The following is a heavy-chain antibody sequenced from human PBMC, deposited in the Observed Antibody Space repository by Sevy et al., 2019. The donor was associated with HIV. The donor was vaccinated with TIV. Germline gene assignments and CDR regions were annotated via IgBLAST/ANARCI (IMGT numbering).Heavy chain of an antibody. CDR1: GFTFSSYW. V-gene: IGHV3-72*01. D-gene: IGHD6-13*01. CDR2: IRNEADSYTT. J-gene: IGHJ4*02. Sequence: GGSLRLSCAASGFTFSSYWMNWVRQAPGKGLEWVGRIRNEADSYTTEYAASVKGRFTISRDDSENSLYLLMNSLKTEDTAVYYCTTHAGIAAAGRVFDYWGQGTLVTVSS. CDR3: TTHAGIAAAGRVFDY.